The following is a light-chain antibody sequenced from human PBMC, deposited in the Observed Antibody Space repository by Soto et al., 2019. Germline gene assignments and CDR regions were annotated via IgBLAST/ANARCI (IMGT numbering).Light chain of an antibody. J-gene: IGKJ1*01. CDR3: QQANSFPRA. CDR1: QGISSN. CDR2: SAS. Sequence: DIQMTQSPSSVSASVGDRVTITCRASQGISSNLVWYHQKPGKAPNLLIYSASALQSGVPSRFSGSGSGTDFTLTITSLQPEDFATYYCQQANSFPRAFGQGPKVEIK. V-gene: IGKV1-12*01.